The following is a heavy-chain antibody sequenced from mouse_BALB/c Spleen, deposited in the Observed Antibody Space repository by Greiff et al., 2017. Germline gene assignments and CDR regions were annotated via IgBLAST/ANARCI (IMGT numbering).Heavy chain of an antibody. CDR3: ARGYYGSSLYYFDY. D-gene: IGHD1-1*01. CDR2: ISSGGSYT. J-gene: IGHJ2*01. CDR1: GFTFSSYA. V-gene: IGHV5-9-4*01. Sequence: EGKLVESGGGLVKPGGSLKLSCAASGFTFSSYAMSWVRQSPEKRLEWVAEISSGGSYTYYPDTVTGRFTISRDNAKNTLYLEMSSLRSEDTAMYYCARGYYGSSLYYFDYWGQGTTLTVSS.